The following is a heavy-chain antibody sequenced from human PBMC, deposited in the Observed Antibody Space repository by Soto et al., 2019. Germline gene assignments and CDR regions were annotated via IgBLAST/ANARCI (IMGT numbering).Heavy chain of an antibody. Sequence: QVQLVQSGAEVKKPGASVKVSCKASGYTFTSYGISWVRQAPGQGLEWMGWSSSYNGNTNYAQQLQGRVTMTTDTSTSTAYMELRSLRSEATAVYYCARDSGYGDYEAFVDVWGQGTTVTVSS. CDR2: SSSYNGNT. CDR1: GYTFTSYG. J-gene: IGHJ6*02. V-gene: IGHV1-18*01. D-gene: IGHD4-17*01. CDR3: ARDSGYGDYEAFVDV.